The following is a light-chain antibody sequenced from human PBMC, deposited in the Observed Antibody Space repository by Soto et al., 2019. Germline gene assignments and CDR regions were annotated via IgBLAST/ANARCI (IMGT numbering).Light chain of an antibody. CDR3: QQYNTWLWT. CDR2: GAS. J-gene: IGKJ1*01. CDR1: QSINAH. Sequence: EVVMTQSPATLSVSPGERVTLSCRASQSINAHLAWYQQKPGQAPRLLIHGASTRATGILARFSGSGFGTEFILTISSLQSEDFAVYYCQQYNTWLWTFGQGTKVEIQ. V-gene: IGKV3-15*01.